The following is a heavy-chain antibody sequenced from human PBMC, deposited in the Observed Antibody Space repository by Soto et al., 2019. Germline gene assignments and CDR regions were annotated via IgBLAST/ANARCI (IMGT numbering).Heavy chain of an antibody. Sequence: QLQLQESGPGLVKPSETLSLTCTVSGGSISSSSYYWGWIRQPPGKGLEWIGSIYYSGSTYYNPSLKSRVTISVDTSKNQFSLKLSSVTAADTAVYDCARLLYSSSPDFDYWGQGTLVTVSS. D-gene: IGHD6-6*01. CDR2: IYYSGST. CDR1: GGSISSSSYY. V-gene: IGHV4-39*01. CDR3: ARLLYSSSPDFDY. J-gene: IGHJ4*02.